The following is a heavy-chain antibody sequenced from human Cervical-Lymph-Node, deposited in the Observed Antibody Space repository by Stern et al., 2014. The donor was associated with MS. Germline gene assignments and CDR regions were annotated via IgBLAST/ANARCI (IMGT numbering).Heavy chain of an antibody. Sequence: QLVQSGAELIRPGESLKISCKGSGFKFSIYWIAWVRQMPGKGLEWMGIIYPGDSETRYSPSFQGQVTMSADKSTSTAYLQWSTLNASDPAMYFCARQTTAWASDVWGQGTLVTVSS. D-gene: IGHD1-14*01. V-gene: IGHV5-51*01. CDR1: GFKFSIYW. CDR3: ARQTTAWASDV. CDR2: IYPGDSET. J-gene: IGHJ4*02.